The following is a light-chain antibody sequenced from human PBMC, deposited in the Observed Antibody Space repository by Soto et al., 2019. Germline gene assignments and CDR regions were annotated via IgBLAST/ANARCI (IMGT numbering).Light chain of an antibody. CDR2: AAS. CDR1: QGISSY. Sequence: DIQLTQSPSFLSASVGDRVTITCRASQGISSYLAWYQQKPGKAPQLLIDAASTLQSGVRSRFSGSGSGTEFTLTISSLQPEDFATYYCQQLNSYPITFGQGTRLAIK. CDR3: QQLNSYPIT. J-gene: IGKJ5*01. V-gene: IGKV1-9*01.